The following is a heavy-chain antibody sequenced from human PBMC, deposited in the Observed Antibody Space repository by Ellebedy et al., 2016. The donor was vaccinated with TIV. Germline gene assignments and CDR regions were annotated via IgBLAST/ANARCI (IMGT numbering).Heavy chain of an antibody. J-gene: IGHJ5*02. CDR3: AREGTEITIFGVVIHTEPNWFDP. V-gene: IGHV1-18*01. CDR2: ISAYNGNT. D-gene: IGHD3-3*01. Sequence: ASVKVSXXASGYTFTSYGISWVRQAPGQGLEWMGWISAYNGNTNYAQKLQGRVTMTTDTSTSTAYMELRSLRSDDTAVYYCAREGTEITIFGVVIHTEPNWFDPWGQGTLVTVSS. CDR1: GYTFTSYG.